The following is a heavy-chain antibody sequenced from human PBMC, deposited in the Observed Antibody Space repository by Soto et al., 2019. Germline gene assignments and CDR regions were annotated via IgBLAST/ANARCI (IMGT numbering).Heavy chain of an antibody. Sequence: GESLKISCTGYGYDFTNYWINWVRQLPGKGLEWMGRIDPSDSYISYSPSFEGHVTISVDKYINTAYLQWSDLKASDSGKYFCARRREGKRSGMDVWGQGTTVTVSS. J-gene: IGHJ6*02. CDR2: IDPSDSYI. CDR3: ARRREGKRSGMDV. CDR1: GYDFTNYW. V-gene: IGHV5-10-1*01. D-gene: IGHD3-10*01.